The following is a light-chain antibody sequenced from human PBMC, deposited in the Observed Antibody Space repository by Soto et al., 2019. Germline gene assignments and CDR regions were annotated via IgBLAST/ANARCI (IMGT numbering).Light chain of an antibody. Sequence: DIQMTQSPSSLSASVGDRVTITCRASQNICSWLAWYQQKPGKAPKLLIYKASTLKSGVPSRFSGSGSGTEFTLTISSLQPDDFATYYCQHYNSYSEAFGQGTKVDIK. V-gene: IGKV1-5*03. CDR3: QHYNSYSEA. CDR1: QNICSW. CDR2: KAS. J-gene: IGKJ1*01.